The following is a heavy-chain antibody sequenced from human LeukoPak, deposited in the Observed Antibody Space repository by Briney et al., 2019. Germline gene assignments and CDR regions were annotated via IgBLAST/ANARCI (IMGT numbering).Heavy chain of an antibody. J-gene: IGHJ4*02. V-gene: IGHV3-48*03. CDR1: GFTFSTYE. CDR3: ASQPYGRFDY. CDR2: ISSSGSTI. D-gene: IGHD3-16*01. Sequence: PGGSLRLSCAASGFTFSTYEMNCVRQAPEKGLEWVSYISSSGSTIYYADSVKGRFTISRDNAKNSLYLQVNSLRAEDTAVYYCASQPYGRFDYWGQGTLVTVSS.